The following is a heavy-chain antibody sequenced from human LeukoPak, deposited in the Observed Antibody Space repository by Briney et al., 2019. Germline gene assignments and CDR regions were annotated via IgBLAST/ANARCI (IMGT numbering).Heavy chain of an antibody. J-gene: IGHJ5*02. CDR2: FIPFYDTR. D-gene: IGHD3-16*01. V-gene: IGHV1-69*13. Sequence: SVKVSCMTSGGTFNNNAINWVRQAPGQGLEWMGGFIPFYDTRSSAQKFQGRVTISADESTSTIFLELNNLRSDDTAVYYCARMEGYSYSDSWGQGTLVIVSS. CDR1: GGTFNNNA. CDR3: ARMEGYSYSDS.